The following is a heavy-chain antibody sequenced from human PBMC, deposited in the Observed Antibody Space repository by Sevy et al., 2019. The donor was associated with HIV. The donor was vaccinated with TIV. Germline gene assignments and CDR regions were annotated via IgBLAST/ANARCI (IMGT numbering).Heavy chain of an antibody. CDR1: GFTFTSSA. CDR2: IVVGRGNT. J-gene: IGHJ6*03. V-gene: IGHV1-58*02. CDR3: AADSYSLQSYYYDYMDV. Sequence: ASVKVSCKASGFTFTSSAMQWVRQARGQRLEWIGWIVVGRGNTNYAQKFQERVTITRDMSTSTAYMELSSMRSEDTAVYYCAADSYSLQSYYYDYMDVWGKGTTVTVSS. D-gene: IGHD2-15*01.